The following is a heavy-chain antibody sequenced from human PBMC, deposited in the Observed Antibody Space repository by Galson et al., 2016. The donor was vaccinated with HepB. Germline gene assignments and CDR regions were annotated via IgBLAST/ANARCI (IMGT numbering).Heavy chain of an antibody. CDR2: INTNTGNP. Sequence: SVKVSCKASGYTFTSYAINWVRQAPGQGLEWMGWINTNTGNPTYGQGFTGRFVFSLDTSVRTAYLQISSLKAEDTAVYYCAGERDIMEIWTGYRSPPEYWGQGTLVTVSS. J-gene: IGHJ4*02. CDR1: GYTFTSYA. D-gene: IGHD3/OR15-3a*01. V-gene: IGHV7-4-1*02. CDR3: AGERDIMEIWTGYRSPPEY.